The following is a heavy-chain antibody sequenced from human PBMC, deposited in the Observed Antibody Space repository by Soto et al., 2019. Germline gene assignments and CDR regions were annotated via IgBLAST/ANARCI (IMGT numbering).Heavy chain of an antibody. CDR2: INWNGGST. CDR3: ARELEPTENRAFDI. D-gene: IGHD1-1*01. V-gene: IGHV3-20*04. J-gene: IGHJ3*02. CDR1: GLTFDDYG. Sequence: GGSLGLSCAAYGLTFDDYGMSWVRQAPGKGLEWVSGINWNGGSTGYADSVKGRFTISRDNAKNSLYLQMNSLRAEDTALYYCARELEPTENRAFDIWGQGTMVTVSS.